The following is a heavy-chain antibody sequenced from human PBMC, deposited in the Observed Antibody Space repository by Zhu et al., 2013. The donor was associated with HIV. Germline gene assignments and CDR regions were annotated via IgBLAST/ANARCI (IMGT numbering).Heavy chain of an antibody. CDR1: GYTFTSYD. Sequence: QVQLVQSGAEVKKPGASVKVSCKASGYTFTSYDINWVRQATGQGLEWMGGIIPIFGTANYAQKFQGRVTITADESTSTAYMELSSLRSEDTAVYYCARVLMVYARSAFDIWGQGTMVTVSS. V-gene: IGHV1-69*01. CDR3: ARVLMVYARSAFDI. J-gene: IGHJ3*02. CDR2: IIPIFGTA. D-gene: IGHD2-8*01.